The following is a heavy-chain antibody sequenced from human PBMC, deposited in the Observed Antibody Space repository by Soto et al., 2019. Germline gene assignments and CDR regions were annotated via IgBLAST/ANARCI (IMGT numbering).Heavy chain of an antibody. CDR2: YGGSGGST. J-gene: IGHJ6*03. D-gene: IGHD3-16*01. Sequence: DVQLLESGGGSVQRGGSLRLSCAASGFTFSTYGMTWVRQAPGKGLEWVSYGGSGGSTYSADSVKGRFTISRDNSKNTLYLQMNSLRAEDTAVYYCVKFRGRAYHYYYMDVWGNGTTVTVSS. CDR3: VKFRGRAYHYYYMDV. CDR1: GFTFSTYG. V-gene: IGHV3-23*01.